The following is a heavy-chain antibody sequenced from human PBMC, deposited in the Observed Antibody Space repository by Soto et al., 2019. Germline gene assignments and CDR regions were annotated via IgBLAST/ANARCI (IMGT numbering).Heavy chain of an antibody. J-gene: IGHJ3*02. D-gene: IGHD3-10*01. CDR2: ISSSSSYI. V-gene: IGHV3-21*01. CDR3: ASLWFGELLYAFDI. CDR1: GFTFSSYW. Sequence: GGSLRLSCAASGFTFSSYWMSWVRQAPGKGLEWVSSISSSSSYIYYADSVKGRFTISRDNAKNSLYLQMNSLRAEDTAVYYCASLWFGELLYAFDIWGQGTMVTVSS.